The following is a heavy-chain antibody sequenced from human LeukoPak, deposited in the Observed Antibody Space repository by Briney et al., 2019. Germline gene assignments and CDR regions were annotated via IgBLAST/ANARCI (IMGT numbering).Heavy chain of an antibody. V-gene: IGHV4-4*07. CDR3: ARDRITMVRGVIPFDP. CDR2: IYTSGST. Sequence: SVTLSLTCTVSGGSISSYYWSWIRQPAGKGLEWIGRIYTSGSTNYNPSLKSRVTMSVDTSKNQFSLKLSSVTAADTAVYYCARDRITMVRGVIPFDPWGQGTLVTVSS. D-gene: IGHD3-10*01. CDR1: GGSISSYY. J-gene: IGHJ5*02.